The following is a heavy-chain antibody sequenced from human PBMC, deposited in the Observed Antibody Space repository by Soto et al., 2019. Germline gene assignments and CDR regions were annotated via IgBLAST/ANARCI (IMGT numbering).Heavy chain of an antibody. Sequence: RSQTLSLTCAISGDSVSSNSAAWNWIRQSPSRGLEWLGRTYYRSRWYNDYAISVKSRLTINPDTSKNQFSLQLNSVTPADTAVYYCARMGGYDFWLDPWGQGALVTVSS. CDR1: GDSVSSNSAA. CDR3: ARMGGYDFWLDP. J-gene: IGHJ5*02. D-gene: IGHD5-12*01. V-gene: IGHV6-1*01. CDR2: TYYRSRWYN.